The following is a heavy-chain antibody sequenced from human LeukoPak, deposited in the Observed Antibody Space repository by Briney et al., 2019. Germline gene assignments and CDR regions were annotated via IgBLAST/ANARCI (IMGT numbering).Heavy chain of an antibody. V-gene: IGHV3-49*04. J-gene: IGHJ4*02. Sequence: PGGSLRLSCTASGFTFGDYAMSWVRQAPGKGLEWVGFIRSKAYGGTTEYAASVKGRFTISRDDSKSIAYLQMNSLKTEDTAVYYCTTSYYDGIKIDYWGQGTLVTVSS. CDR3: TTSYYDGIKIDY. D-gene: IGHD3-22*01. CDR2: IRSKAYGGTT. CDR1: GFTFGDYA.